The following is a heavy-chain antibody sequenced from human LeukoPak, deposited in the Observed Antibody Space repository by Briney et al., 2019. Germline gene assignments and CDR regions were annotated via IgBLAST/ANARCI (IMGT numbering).Heavy chain of an antibody. Sequence: ASVKVSFKASGYTFTGYYMHWVRQAPAQGLEWMGRINPNSGGTNYAQRLQGRVTMNRDTSISTAYMELSRLGSDDPAVYYCFGWELPYYFDYWGQGTLVTVSS. D-gene: IGHD1-26*01. CDR1: GYTFTGYY. CDR2: INPNSGGT. V-gene: IGHV1-2*06. J-gene: IGHJ4*02. CDR3: FGWELPYYFDY.